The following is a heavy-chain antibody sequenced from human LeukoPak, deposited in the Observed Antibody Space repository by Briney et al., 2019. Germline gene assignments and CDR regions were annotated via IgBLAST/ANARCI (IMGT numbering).Heavy chain of an antibody. Sequence: SETLSLTCTVSVGSISSDYWSWIRQPPGKGLEWIGNIYYSGSTNYNPSLKSRVTISVDTSKNQFSLNLNSVTAADTAVYYCARELSGSYYEVDLWGRGTLVTVSP. J-gene: IGHJ2*01. V-gene: IGHV4-59*01. CDR1: VGSISSDY. D-gene: IGHD1-26*01. CDR3: ARELSGSYYEVDL. CDR2: IYYSGST.